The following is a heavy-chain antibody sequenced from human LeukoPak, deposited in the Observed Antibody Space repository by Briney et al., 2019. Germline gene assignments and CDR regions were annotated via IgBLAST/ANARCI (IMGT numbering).Heavy chain of an antibody. CDR3: ARLFRVVVPAANTHFDY. V-gene: IGHV3-30*04. J-gene: IGHJ4*02. CDR1: GFTFSSYA. CDR2: ISYDGSNK. Sequence: GGSLRLSCAASGFTFSSYAMHWVRQAPGKGLEWVAVISYDGSNKYYADSVKGRFTISRDNSKNTLYLQMNSLRAEDTAVYYCARLFRVVVPAANTHFDYWGQGTLVTVSS. D-gene: IGHD2-2*01.